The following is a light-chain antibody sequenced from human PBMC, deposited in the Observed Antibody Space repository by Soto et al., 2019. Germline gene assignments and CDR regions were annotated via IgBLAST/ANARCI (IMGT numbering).Light chain of an antibody. CDR2: ENN. CDR1: SSNIGNNY. J-gene: IGLJ1*01. Sequence: VVAQPPSMARAPRPEVTISCSKKSSNIGNNYVSWYQQLTGTAPKLLIYENNKRPSGIPDRFSGSKSGTSATLGITGLQTGDEADYYCGTWDSSLSAHVFGAGTKVTVL. CDR3: GTWDSSLSAHV. V-gene: IGLV1-51*02.